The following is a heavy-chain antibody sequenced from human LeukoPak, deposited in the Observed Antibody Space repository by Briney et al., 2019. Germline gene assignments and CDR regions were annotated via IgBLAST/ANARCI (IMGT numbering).Heavy chain of an antibody. D-gene: IGHD3-16*01. CDR3: ARGYYDYAWGSYRPFDY. J-gene: IGHJ4*02. CDR2: ISSSSSYI. Sequence: PGGSLRLSCAASGFTLSSYSMNWVRQAPGKGLEWVSSISSSSSYIYYADSVKGRFTISRDNAKNSLYLQMNSLRAEDTAVYYCARGYYDYAWGSYRPFDYWGQGTLVTVSS. V-gene: IGHV3-21*01. CDR1: GFTLSSYS.